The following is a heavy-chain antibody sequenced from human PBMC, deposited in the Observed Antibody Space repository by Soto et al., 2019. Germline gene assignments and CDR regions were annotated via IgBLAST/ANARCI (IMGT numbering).Heavy chain of an antibody. CDR3: AKGVRQWLVTSVFNY. CDR2: VSHDGRNT. Sequence: VQLVESGGGVVQPGRSLRLSCAASGFTFSDYAMHWVRQAPGKGLEWVAVVSHDGRNTHYADSVKGRFTISRDSSQNTVSMEMTRLRAEDTAVYYCAKGVRQWLVTSVFNYWGQGARVTVSS. CDR1: GFTFSDYA. V-gene: IGHV3-30*18. J-gene: IGHJ4*02. D-gene: IGHD6-19*01.